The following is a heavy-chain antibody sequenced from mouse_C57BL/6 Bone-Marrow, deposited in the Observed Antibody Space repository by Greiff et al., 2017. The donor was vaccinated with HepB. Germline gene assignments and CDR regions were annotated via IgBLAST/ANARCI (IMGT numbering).Heavy chain of an antibody. CDR3: ARDLDYFDY. CDR2: INYDGSST. Sequence: EVKLVESEGGLVQPGSSMKLSCTASGFTFSDYYMAWVRQVPEKGLEWVANINYDGSSTYYLDSLKSRFIISRDNAKNILYLQMSSLKSEDTATCYCARDLDYFDYWGQGTTLTVSS. V-gene: IGHV5-16*01. CDR1: GFTFSDYY. J-gene: IGHJ2*01.